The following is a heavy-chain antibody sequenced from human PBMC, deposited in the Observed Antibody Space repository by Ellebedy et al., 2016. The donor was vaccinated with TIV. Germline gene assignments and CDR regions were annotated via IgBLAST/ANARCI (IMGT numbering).Heavy chain of an antibody. V-gene: IGHV4-34*01. CDR2: INHSGST. CDR1: GGSFSGYY. Sequence: GSLRLSXAVYGGSFSGYYWSWIRQPPGKGLEWIGEINHSGSTNYNPSLKSRVTISVDTSKNQFSLKLSSVTAADTAVYYCARGTRWLQSQLDYWGQGTLVTVSS. CDR3: ARGTRWLQSQLDY. J-gene: IGHJ4*02. D-gene: IGHD5-24*01.